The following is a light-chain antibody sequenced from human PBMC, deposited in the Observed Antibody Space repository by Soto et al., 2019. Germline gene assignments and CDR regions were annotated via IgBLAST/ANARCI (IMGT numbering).Light chain of an antibody. Sequence: EIVLTQSPATLSLPPGERATLSCRASQSVSSSLAWYQQKAGQAPRLLIYDASKRATGIPSRFSGSGSGTDFTLTISRLEPEDFAVYYCQQRTNWPSTFGQGTKLEIK. J-gene: IGKJ2*01. CDR3: QQRTNWPST. CDR1: QSVSSS. V-gene: IGKV3-11*01. CDR2: DAS.